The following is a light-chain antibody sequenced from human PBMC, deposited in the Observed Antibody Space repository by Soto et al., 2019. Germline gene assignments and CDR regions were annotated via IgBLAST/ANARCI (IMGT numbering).Light chain of an antibody. Sequence: EIVMTQSPATLSVSPGERATLSCRASQNIYSNVAWYQQRPGQAPRLLIYRASTRATGIPARFSGSGSGTEFTLTISSLQPDDIATYYCQQYNTYWTFGQWTKVDI. V-gene: IGKV3-15*01. J-gene: IGKJ1*01. CDR2: RAS. CDR3: QQYNTYWT. CDR1: QNIYSN.